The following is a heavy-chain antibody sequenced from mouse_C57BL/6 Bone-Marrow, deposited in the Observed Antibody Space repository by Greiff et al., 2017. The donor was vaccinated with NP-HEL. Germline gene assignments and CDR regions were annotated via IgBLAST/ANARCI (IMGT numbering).Heavy chain of an antibody. CDR2: ISYSGST. J-gene: IGHJ1*03. CDR1: GYSITSGYD. V-gene: IGHV3-1*01. CDR3: ARREATVNWYFDV. Sequence: VQLKESGPGMVKPSQSLSLTCTVTGYSITSGYDWHWIRHFPGNKLEWMGYISYSGSTNYNPSLKSRISITHDTSKNHFFLKLNSVTTEDTATYYCARREATVNWYFDVWGTGTTVTVSS. D-gene: IGHD1-1*01.